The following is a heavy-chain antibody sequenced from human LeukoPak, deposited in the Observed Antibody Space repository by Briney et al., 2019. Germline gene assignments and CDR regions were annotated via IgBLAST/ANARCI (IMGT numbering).Heavy chain of an antibody. CDR2: ISSSGSTI. CDR3: ARDRAGTTLIRHHDYYYMAV. J-gene: IGHJ6*03. V-gene: IGHV3-48*03. CDR1: GFTFSSYE. D-gene: IGHD1-1*01. Sequence: PGGALRLSCAASGFTFSSYEMNWVRQAPGKGREGVSYISSSGSTIYYAGSVKGRFTISRDNAKNALYLQMNSLRAEDTAVYYCARDRAGTTLIRHHDYYYMAVWGKGTTVTVPS.